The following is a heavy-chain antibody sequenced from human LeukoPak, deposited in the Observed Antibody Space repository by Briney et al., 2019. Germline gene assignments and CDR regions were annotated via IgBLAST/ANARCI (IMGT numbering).Heavy chain of an antibody. CDR3: TGHHQAYSRTY. D-gene: IGHD4-11*01. V-gene: IGHV3-30*03. CDR2: ISYDGSNK. Sequence: QPGGSLRLSCAASGFTFSSYGMHWVRQAPGKGLEWVAVISYDGSNKYYADSVKGRFTISRDNSKNTLYLQMNSLRAEDTAVYYCTGHHQAYSRTYWGQGTLVTVSS. J-gene: IGHJ4*02. CDR1: GFTFSSYG.